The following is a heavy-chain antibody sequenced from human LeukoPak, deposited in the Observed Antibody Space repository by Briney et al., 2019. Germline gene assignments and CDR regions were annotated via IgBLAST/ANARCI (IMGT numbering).Heavy chain of an antibody. CDR1: GFTFSSYT. CDR3: ASLRSSSSQDY. CDR2: ISSSSSYM. D-gene: IGHD6-6*01. Sequence: GGSLRLSCAASGFTFSSYTMNWVRQPPGKGLEWVSSISSSSSYMYYPDSVKGRFIISRDNAKTSLYLQMNSLRGDDTAVYYCASLRSSSSQDYWGQGTLVTVSS. V-gene: IGHV3-21*01. J-gene: IGHJ4*02.